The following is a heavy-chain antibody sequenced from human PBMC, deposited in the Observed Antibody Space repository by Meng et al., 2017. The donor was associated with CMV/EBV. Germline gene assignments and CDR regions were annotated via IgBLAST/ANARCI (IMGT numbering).Heavy chain of an antibody. V-gene: IGHV1-2*02. CDR3: ARVLRGYSYGFDY. Sequence: ASVKVSCKASGYTFTGYYMHWVRQAPGQGLEWMGWINPNSGGTNYAQKFQGRVTMTRDTSISTAYMELSRLRSEDTAVYYCARVLRGYSYGFDYWGQGTLVTVSS. J-gene: IGHJ4*02. CDR2: INPNSGGT. CDR1: GYTFTGYY. D-gene: IGHD5-18*01.